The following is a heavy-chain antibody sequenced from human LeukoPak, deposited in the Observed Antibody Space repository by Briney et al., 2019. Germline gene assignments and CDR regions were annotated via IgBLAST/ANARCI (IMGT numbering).Heavy chain of an antibody. V-gene: IGHV4-38-2*01. CDR1: GYSISSGYY. Sequence: SETLSLTCAVSGYSISSGYYWGWLRQPPGKGLEWIGSIYHSGSTYYNPSLKSRVTISVDTYKHQFSLKLSSVTAADAAVYYCGRAGRRYCSRASCYSFDYWGQGTLVTVSS. CDR2: IYHSGST. CDR3: GRAGRRYCSRASCYSFDY. J-gene: IGHJ4*02. D-gene: IGHD2-2*01.